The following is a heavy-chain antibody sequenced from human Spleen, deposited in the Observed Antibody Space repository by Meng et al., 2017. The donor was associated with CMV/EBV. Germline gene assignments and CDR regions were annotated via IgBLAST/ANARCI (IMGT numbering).Heavy chain of an antibody. CDR2: IRYDGSNK. V-gene: IGHV3-30*02. D-gene: IGHD2-2*02. CDR3: AKTPRRDCSSTSCYKGSMDY. J-gene: IGHJ4*02. CDR1: GFTFSSYG. Sequence: GESLKISCAASGFTFSSYGMHWVRQAPGKGLEWVAFIRYDGSNKYYADSVKGRFTISRDNSKNTLYLQMNSLRAEDTAVYYCAKTPRRDCSSTSCYKGSMDYWGQGTLVTVSS.